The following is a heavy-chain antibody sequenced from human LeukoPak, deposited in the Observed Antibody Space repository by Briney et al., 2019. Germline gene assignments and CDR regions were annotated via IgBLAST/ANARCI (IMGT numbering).Heavy chain of an antibody. CDR2: IYPGDSDT. CDR1: GYTFTTYW. D-gene: IGHD5-12*01. CDR3: ARLSGYGSWGYFDY. J-gene: IGHJ4*02. V-gene: IGHV5-51*01. Sequence: GESLKISCKGSGYTFTTYWIGWVRQMPGKGLGWMGIIYPGDSDTRYSPSFQGQVTISADKSISTAYLQWSSLKASDTATYYCARLSGYGSWGYFDYWGQGTLVTVSS.